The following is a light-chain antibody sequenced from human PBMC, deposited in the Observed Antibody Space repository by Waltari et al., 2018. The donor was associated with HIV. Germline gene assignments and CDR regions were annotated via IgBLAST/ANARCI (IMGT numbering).Light chain of an antibody. Sequence: EIVLTQSPGTLSLSPGERATLSCRASQSVSSSYLAWYQQKPGQAPRLLIYGASSRATGIPDRFSGSGSGTDFTLTISRLEPEDFAVYYCQQYGRLPRTFGQGTKVEI. J-gene: IGKJ1*01. CDR2: GAS. CDR3: QQYGRLPRT. CDR1: QSVSSSY. V-gene: IGKV3-20*01.